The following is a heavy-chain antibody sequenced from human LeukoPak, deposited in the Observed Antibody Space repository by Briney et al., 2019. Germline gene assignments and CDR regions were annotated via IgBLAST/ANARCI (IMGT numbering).Heavy chain of an antibody. Sequence: PGRSLRLSCAASGFTFSSYGVHWVRQAPGKGLEWVAVIWYDGGNKYYADSVKGRFTISRDNSKNTLYLQMNSLRAEDTAVYYCAKDDIVGATRDYYYYYYMDVWGKGTTVTVSS. CDR2: IWYDGGNK. D-gene: IGHD1-26*01. CDR1: GFTFSSYG. J-gene: IGHJ6*03. V-gene: IGHV3-33*06. CDR3: AKDDIVGATRDYYYYYYMDV.